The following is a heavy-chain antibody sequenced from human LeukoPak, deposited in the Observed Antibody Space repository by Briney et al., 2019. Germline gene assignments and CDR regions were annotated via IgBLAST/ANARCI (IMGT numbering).Heavy chain of an antibody. D-gene: IGHD3-22*01. CDR1: GYTFSNYD. J-gene: IGHJ4*02. V-gene: IGHV1-8*03. CDR2: MNPNSGDT. CDR3: ARGLESYDSSTYPVLSS. Sequence: GASMKVSCKSSGYTFSNYDIHWVRQATGQGLDWMGWMNPNSGDTRYAQRFQGRVTITRNTSINTAYMELSSLRSEDTAVYYCARGLESYDSSTYPVLSSWGQGTLLTVSS.